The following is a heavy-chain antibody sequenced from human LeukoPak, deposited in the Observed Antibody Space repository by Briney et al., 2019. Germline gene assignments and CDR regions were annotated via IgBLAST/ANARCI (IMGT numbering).Heavy chain of an antibody. D-gene: IGHD3-10*01. Sequence: GGSLRLSCAASGFTFDDYGMSWVRQAPGKGLEWVSGINWNGVSTSYVDSVKGRFTISRDNAKNSLYLQMNSLRAEDTATYYCAKARYYGSGSYYLHFDYWGQGTLVTVSS. V-gene: IGHV3-20*04. CDR2: INWNGVST. CDR1: GFTFDDYG. J-gene: IGHJ4*02. CDR3: AKARYYGSGSYYLHFDY.